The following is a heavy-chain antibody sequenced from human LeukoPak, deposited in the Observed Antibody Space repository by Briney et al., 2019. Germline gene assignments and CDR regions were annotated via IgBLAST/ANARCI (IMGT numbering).Heavy chain of an antibody. CDR2: INHSGST. CDR1: GGSFSGYY. CDR3: ASEYYGSWYFDL. D-gene: IGHD3-10*01. Sequence: PSETLSLTCAVYGGSFSGYYWSWIRQPPGKGLEWIGEINHSGSTNYNPSLKSRVTISVDTSKNQFSLKLSSVTAADTAVYYCASEYYGSWYFDLWGRGTLVTVSS. V-gene: IGHV4-34*01. J-gene: IGHJ2*01.